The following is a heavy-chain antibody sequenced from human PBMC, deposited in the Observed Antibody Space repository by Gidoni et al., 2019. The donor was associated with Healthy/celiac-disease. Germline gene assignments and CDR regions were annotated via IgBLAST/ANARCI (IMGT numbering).Heavy chain of an antibody. CDR2: IKSKADGGTT. J-gene: IGHJ4*02. D-gene: IGHD6-19*01. CDR1: VFTFSNAW. V-gene: IGHV3-15*07. CDR3: TTEFSGCFGD. Sequence: EVQLVESGGGLVKPGGSLRLSWAASVFTFSNAWMTGVRQGPGKGLEWVGRIKSKADGGTTDYAAPVKARFTISSDDSKNTLYLQMNSLKTEDTAVYYCTTEFSGCFGDWGQGTLVTVSS.